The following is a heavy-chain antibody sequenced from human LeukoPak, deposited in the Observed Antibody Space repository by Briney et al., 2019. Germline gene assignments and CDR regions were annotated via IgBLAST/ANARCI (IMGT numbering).Heavy chain of an antibody. CDR2: ITPIFGTA. J-gene: IGHJ6*03. Sequence: SVKVSCKASGGTFSSYAISWVRQAPGQGLEWMGGITPIFGTANYAQKFQGRVTIAADKSTSTAYMELSSLRSEDTAVYYCARGSGRSGQSLYYYYMDVWGKGTTVTVSS. CDR1: GGTFSSYA. V-gene: IGHV1-69*06. D-gene: IGHD2-15*01. CDR3: ARGSGRSGQSLYYYYMDV.